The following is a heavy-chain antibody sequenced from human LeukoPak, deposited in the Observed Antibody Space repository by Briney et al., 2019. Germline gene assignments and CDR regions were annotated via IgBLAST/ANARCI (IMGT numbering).Heavy chain of an antibody. J-gene: IGHJ4*02. CDR3: ARYRYYFDY. CDR2: IYYSGST. Sequence: PSETLSLTCTVSGGSISSYYWSWIRQPPGKGLEWIGYIYYSGSTNYNPSLKSRVTISVDTSKNQFSLKLSSVTAADTAVYYCARYRYYFDYWGQGTLVTVPS. CDR1: GGSISSYY. D-gene: IGHD1-14*01. V-gene: IGHV4-59*01.